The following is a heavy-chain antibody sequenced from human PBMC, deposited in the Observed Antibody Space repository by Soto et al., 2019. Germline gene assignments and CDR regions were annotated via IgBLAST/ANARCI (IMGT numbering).Heavy chain of an antibody. V-gene: IGHV2-5*01. Sequence: QSLLKACGPSLAQPTQPLPLSGIVLGVSTSTDGVGVPWFRQPPVKALERVALVYWHAAQRYPPSMKSRLTIINDTSQSPVILTMADMVAADTATYYGAYRPRRVLGDNWLDAWGQGTLLNVSS. D-gene: IGHD1-26*01. CDR2: VYWHAAQ. CDR3: AYRPRRVLGDNWLDA. J-gene: IGHJ5*02. CDR1: GVSTSTDGVG.